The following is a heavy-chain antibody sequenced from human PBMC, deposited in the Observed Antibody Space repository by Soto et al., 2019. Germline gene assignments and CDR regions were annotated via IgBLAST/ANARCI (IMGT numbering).Heavy chain of an antibody. D-gene: IGHD3-10*01. Sequence: QVQLQESGPGLVKPSQTLSRTCTVSGGSISSGGYYWSWIRQHPGKGLEWIGYIYYSGSTYYNPSLKSRVTISVDTSKNQFSLKLSSVTAADTAVYYCAQGRWRPGGFFAYWGQGTLVTVSS. CDR2: IYYSGST. CDR1: GGSISSGGYY. J-gene: IGHJ4*02. V-gene: IGHV4-31*03. CDR3: AQGRWRPGGFFAY.